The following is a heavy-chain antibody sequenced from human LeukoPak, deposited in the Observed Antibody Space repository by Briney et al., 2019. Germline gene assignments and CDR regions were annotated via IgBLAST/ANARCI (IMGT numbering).Heavy chain of an antibody. D-gene: IGHD6-13*01. V-gene: IGHV3-30-3*01. CDR2: VSYDGSNK. CDR1: GFTLRTYA. CDR3: ARGDSSSWPYGMDV. Sequence: GRSLRLSCVVSGFTLRTYAMHWVRQAPGKGLEWVAVVSYDGSNKYYADSVQGRFTISRDNSRNTLHLQMNSLRAEDTAVYYCARGDSSSWPYGMDVWGQGTTVTVSS. J-gene: IGHJ6*02.